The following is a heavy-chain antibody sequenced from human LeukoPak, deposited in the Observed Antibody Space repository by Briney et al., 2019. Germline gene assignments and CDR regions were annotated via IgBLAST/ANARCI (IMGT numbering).Heavy chain of an antibody. Sequence: ASVKVSCKASGYTFTSYGISWVRQAPGQGLEWMGWINPNSGGTNYAQKFQGRVTMTRDTSISTAYMELSRLRSDDTAVYYCARVNGSSWREGIDYWGQGTLVTVSS. D-gene: IGHD6-13*01. CDR1: GYTFTSYG. CDR2: INPNSGGT. V-gene: IGHV1-2*02. CDR3: ARVNGSSWREGIDY. J-gene: IGHJ4*02.